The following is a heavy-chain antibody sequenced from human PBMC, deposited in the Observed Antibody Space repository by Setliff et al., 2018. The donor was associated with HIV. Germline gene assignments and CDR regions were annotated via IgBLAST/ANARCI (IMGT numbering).Heavy chain of an antibody. CDR2: MNPNSGNT. CDR1: GYTFSSYD. V-gene: IGHV1-8*02. CDR3: ARARRDSYDRGRRNHYYIDV. J-gene: IGHJ6*03. D-gene: IGHD3-22*01. Sequence: GASVKVSCKASGYTFSSYDINWVRQATGQGLEWMRWMNPNSGNTGYAQKFQGRVTMTRDTSISTAYMELNNLKFEDTAVYYCARARRDSYDRGRRNHYYIDVWGKGTTVTVSS.